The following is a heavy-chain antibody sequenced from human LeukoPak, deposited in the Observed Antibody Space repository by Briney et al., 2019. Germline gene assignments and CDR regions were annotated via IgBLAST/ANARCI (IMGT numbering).Heavy chain of an antibody. CDR3: ARDRGYCSGGSCYHNWFDP. CDR1: GYTFTSYA. Sequence: WASVKVSCKASGYTFTSYAMHWVRQAPGQRLEWMGWINAGNGNTKYSQKFQSRVTITRDTSASTAYMELSSLRSEDTAVYYCARDRGYCSGGSCYHNWFDPWGQGTLVTVSS. V-gene: IGHV1-3*01. D-gene: IGHD2-15*01. CDR2: INAGNGNT. J-gene: IGHJ5*02.